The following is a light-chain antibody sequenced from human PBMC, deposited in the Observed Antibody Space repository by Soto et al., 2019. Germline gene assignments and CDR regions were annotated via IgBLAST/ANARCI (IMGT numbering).Light chain of an antibody. J-gene: IGKJ1*01. CDR3: QHYYSYSDA. CDR1: QTISSW. CDR2: NAS. Sequence: DIQMTQSPSTLSGSVGDRVTITCRASQTISSWLAWYQQKPGKAPKLLIYNASTLKSGVPSRFSGSGSGTEFTLTISSPQPYDVATCYCQHYYSYSDAFGQGTKVELK. V-gene: IGKV1-5*03.